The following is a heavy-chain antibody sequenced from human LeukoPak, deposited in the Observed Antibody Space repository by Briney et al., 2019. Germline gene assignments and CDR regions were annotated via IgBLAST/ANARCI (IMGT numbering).Heavy chain of an antibody. CDR3: ARSRGPPRITMVRGVYRRNWFDP. J-gene: IGHJ5*02. D-gene: IGHD3-10*01. CDR1: AYSINNGYF. Sequence: SETLSLTCIVSAYSINNGYFWGWIRQPPGKGLEWIGNIYHSGNTYYNPSLESRVTISLDTSKNQFSLKLSSVTAADTAVYYCARSRGPPRITMVRGVYRRNWFDPWGQGTLVTVSS. CDR2: IYHSGNT. V-gene: IGHV4-38-2*02.